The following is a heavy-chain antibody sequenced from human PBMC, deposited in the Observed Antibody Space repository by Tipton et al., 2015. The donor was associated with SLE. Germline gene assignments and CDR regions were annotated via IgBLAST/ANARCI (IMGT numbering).Heavy chain of an antibody. D-gene: IGHD4-17*01. CDR3: ARDKNGDYYDY. CDR1: GDSISSRSYH. Sequence: TLSLTCTVSGDSISSRSYHWGWIRQPPGKGLEWIGSIFYSGSTSYNPSLQSRVTISVDTSKNQFSLKLNSVTASDTAVYYCARDKNGDYYDYWGQGTLVTVS. J-gene: IGHJ4*02. V-gene: IGHV4-39*02. CDR2: IFYSGST.